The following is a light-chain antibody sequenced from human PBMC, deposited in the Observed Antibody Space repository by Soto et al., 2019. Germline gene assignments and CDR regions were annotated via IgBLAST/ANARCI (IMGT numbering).Light chain of an antibody. CDR1: QSVSSN. CDR3: REFNHWPLT. Sequence: DIVMTQSPATLSLSPGERATLSSRASQSVSSNLAWYQQKSGQAPRLLLYVASPRATGIPASFSGSESGTEVTLTISSLQSGDFAVYYCREFNHWPLTFGGGTKVEIK. V-gene: IGKV3-15*01. J-gene: IGKJ4*01. CDR2: VAS.